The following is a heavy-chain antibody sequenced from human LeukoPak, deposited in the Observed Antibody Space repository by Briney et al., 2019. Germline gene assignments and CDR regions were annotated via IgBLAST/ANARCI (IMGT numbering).Heavy chain of an antibody. Sequence: ASVKVSCKASGYTFTGYYMHWVRQAPGQGLEWMGWIYPNSGATKYAQKFQGRVTMTRDASISTAYMELSGLRSDDTAVYYCGTLLSNGPFDYWGQGSLVTVSS. J-gene: IGHJ4*02. CDR3: GTLLSNGPFDY. CDR1: GYTFTGYY. CDR2: IYPNSGAT. V-gene: IGHV1-2*02.